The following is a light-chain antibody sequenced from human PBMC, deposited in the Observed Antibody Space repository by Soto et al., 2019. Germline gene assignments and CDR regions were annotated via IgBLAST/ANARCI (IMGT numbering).Light chain of an antibody. V-gene: IGKV3-20*01. CDR1: QSVSSNY. J-gene: IGKJ4*01. CDR2: RAS. CDR3: QKYAASPLT. Sequence: EIVLTQSSGTLSLSPGERVTLSCRASQSVSSNYLAWYQQKSGQAPRLLIYRASTRATGIPDRFSGSGSGTDFSLIISRLEPEDSAVYYCQKYAASPLTFGGGNKLEIK.